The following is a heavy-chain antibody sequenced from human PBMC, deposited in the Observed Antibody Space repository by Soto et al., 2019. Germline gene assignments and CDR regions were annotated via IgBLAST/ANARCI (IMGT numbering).Heavy chain of an antibody. J-gene: IGHJ4*02. V-gene: IGHV3-53*02. D-gene: IGHD4-17*01. CDR1: GFTVSSNY. CDR2: IYSGGST. CDR3: ARAEALTVFAY. Sequence: EVQLVETGGGLIQPGGSLRLSCAASGFTVSSNYMSWVRQAPGKGLEWVSVIYSGGSTYYADSVKGRFTISRDNSKNTLYLQMNSLRAEDTAVYYCARAEALTVFAYWGQGTLVTVSS.